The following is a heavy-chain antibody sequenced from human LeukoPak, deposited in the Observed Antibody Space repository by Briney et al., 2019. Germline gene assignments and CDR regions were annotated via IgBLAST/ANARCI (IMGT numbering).Heavy chain of an antibody. V-gene: IGHV3-30-3*01. CDR1: GFTFSSYA. CDR2: ISYDGSNK. J-gene: IGHJ4*02. Sequence: QPGGSLRLSCAASGFTFSSYAMHWVRQAPGKGLEWVAVISYDGSNKYYADSVKGRFTISRDNSKNTLYLQMNSLRAEDTAVYYCARDCGGDCWFDYWGQGTLVTVSS. D-gene: IGHD2-21*02. CDR3: ARDCGGDCWFDY.